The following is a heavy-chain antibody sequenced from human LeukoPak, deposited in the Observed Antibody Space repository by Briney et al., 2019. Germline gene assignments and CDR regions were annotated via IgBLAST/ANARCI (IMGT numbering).Heavy chain of an antibody. CDR1: GESFDGFY. D-gene: IGHD3-9*01. V-gene: IGHV4-34*01. CDR2: INYSGMS. CDR3: AIRLATSRLATATTWFDP. Sequence: SKTLSLTCAVYGESFDGFYWNWIRQSPGKGLEWIGEINYSGMSDYNPALKSRVAISADSSKRQFSLDLTSVTAADTAVYYCAIRLATSRLATATTWFDPWGQGTLVSVSS. J-gene: IGHJ5*02.